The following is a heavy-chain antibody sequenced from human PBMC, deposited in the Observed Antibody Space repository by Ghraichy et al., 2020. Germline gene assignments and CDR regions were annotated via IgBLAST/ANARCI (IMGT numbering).Heavy chain of an antibody. CDR3: ARDRSNYYDSSGYYASDY. V-gene: IGHV3-21*01. Sequence: GGSLRLSCAASGFTFSSYSMNWVRQAPGKGLEWVSSISSSSSYIYYADSVKGRFTISRDNAKNSLYLQMNSLRAEDTAVYYCARDRSNYYDSSGYYASDYWGQGTLVTVSS. CDR2: ISSSSSYI. D-gene: IGHD3-22*01. J-gene: IGHJ4*02. CDR1: GFTFSSYS.